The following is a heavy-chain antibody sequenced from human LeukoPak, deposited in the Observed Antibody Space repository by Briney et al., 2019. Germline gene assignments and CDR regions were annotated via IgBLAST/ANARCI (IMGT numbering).Heavy chain of an antibody. CDR1: GGSFSGYY. D-gene: IGHD4-23*01. CDR3: ARGKTTVVTPTRRRGLNWFDP. Sequence: SGTLSLTCAVYGGSFSGYYWSWIRQPPGKGLEWIGEINHSGSTDYNPSLKSRVTISVDTSKNQFSLKLSSVTAADTAVYYCARGKTTVVTPTRRRGLNWFDPWGQGTLVTVSS. J-gene: IGHJ5*02. CDR2: INHSGST. V-gene: IGHV4-34*01.